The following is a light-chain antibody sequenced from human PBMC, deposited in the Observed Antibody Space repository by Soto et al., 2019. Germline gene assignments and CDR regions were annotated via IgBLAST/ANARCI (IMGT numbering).Light chain of an antibody. CDR1: TSNIGSNT. J-gene: IGLJ3*02. CDR3: AAWDDSLNGRGV. CDR2: TNT. Sequence: QPVLTQPPSASGTPGQRVTISCSGGTSNIGSNTVNWYQQLPGAAPKLLIYTNTQRPPGVPDRFSGSKSGTSASLAISGLQSEDEADYYCAAWDDSLNGRGVFGGGTKLTVL. V-gene: IGLV1-44*01.